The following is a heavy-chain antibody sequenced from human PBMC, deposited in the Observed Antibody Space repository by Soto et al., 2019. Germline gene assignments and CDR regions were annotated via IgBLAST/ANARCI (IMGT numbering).Heavy chain of an antibody. J-gene: IGHJ2*01. D-gene: IGHD6-19*01. CDR1: GGSFSGYY. CDR2: INHSGST. CDR3: ARKKGIAVAGRYFDL. Sequence: QVQLQQWGAGLLKPSETLSLTCAVYGGSFSGYYWSWIRQPPGKGLEWIGEINHSGSTNYNPSLKSRVTISVDTSKNQFSLKLSSVTAADTAVYSCARKKGIAVAGRYFDLWGRGTLVTVSS. V-gene: IGHV4-34*01.